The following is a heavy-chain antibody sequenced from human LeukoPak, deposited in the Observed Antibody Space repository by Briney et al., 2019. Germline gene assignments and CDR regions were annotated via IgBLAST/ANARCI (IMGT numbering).Heavy chain of an antibody. V-gene: IGHV1-69*06. CDR3: ARDTPEYSSSSYRFDP. J-gene: IGHJ5*02. CDR2: IIPIFGTA. CDR1: GGTFSSYA. D-gene: IGHD6-6*01. Sequence: GASAKVSCKASGGTFSSYAISWVRQAPGQGLEWMGGIIPIFGTANYAQKFQGRVTITADKSTSTAYMELSSLRSEDTAVYYCARDTPEYSSSSYRFDPWGQGTLVTVSS.